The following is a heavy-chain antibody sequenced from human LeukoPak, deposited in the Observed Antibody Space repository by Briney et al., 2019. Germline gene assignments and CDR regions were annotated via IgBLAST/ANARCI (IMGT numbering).Heavy chain of an antibody. V-gene: IGHV3-11*01. J-gene: IGHJ4*02. CDR3: AKGAARLNDY. Sequence: GGCLRLSCAASGFTFSDYYMSWIRQAPGEGLEWVSYISSSGSTIYYAASVKGRFTVSRDNAKNSLYLQMNSLRAEDTAVYYCAKGAARLNDYWGQGTLVTVSS. CDR2: ISSSGSTI. CDR1: GFTFSDYY. D-gene: IGHD6-6*01.